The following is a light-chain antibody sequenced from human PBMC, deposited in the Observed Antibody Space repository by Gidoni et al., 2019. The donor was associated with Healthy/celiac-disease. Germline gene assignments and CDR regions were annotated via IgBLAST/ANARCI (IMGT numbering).Light chain of an antibody. V-gene: IGKV1-33*01. CDR2: DAS. CDR1: QDISNY. Sequence: IQMTQSPSSLSASVGDRVTITCQARQDISNYLNWYQQKPGKAPKLLIYDASNLETGVPSRFSGSGSGTDFTFTISSLQPEDIATYYCQQYDNLPPTLTLXGGTKVEIK. J-gene: IGKJ4*01. CDR3: QQYDNLPPTLT.